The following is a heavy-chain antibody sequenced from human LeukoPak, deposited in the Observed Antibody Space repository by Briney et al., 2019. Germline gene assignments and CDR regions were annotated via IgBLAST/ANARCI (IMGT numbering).Heavy chain of an antibody. CDR1: GGSISGYY. CDR3: TRRVAITGTPKAYFDY. D-gene: IGHD1-20*01. V-gene: IGHV4-59*12. J-gene: IGHJ4*02. CDR2: VYYSENT. Sequence: SETLSLTCSVPGGSISGYYWSWLRRPPGKELEWIGYVYYSENTKYNPSLECRVTISLDTSKNQFSLRLNSVTTADTAVYFCTRRVAITGTPKAYFDYWGQGILVTVSS.